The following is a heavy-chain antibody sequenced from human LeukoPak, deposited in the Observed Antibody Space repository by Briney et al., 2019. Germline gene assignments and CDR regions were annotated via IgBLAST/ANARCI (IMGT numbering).Heavy chain of an antibody. CDR3: ATYWNYGY. CDR2: ISSSGTI. D-gene: IGHD1-7*01. CDR1: GFTFSSYS. J-gene: IGHJ4*02. V-gene: IGHV3-48*01. Sequence: LSGGSLRLSCAASGFTFSSYSMNWVRQAPGKGLEWVSYISSSGTIYYADSVRGRFTISRDNAKNSLYLQMNSLRAEDTAVYYCATYWNYGYWGQGTLVTVSS.